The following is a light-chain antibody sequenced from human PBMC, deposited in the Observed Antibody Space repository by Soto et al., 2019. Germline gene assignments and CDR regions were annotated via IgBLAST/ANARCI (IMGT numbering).Light chain of an antibody. CDR3: SSYTDSSTVV. Sequence: QSALTQPASVSGSPGQSITISCTGTSSDVGGYNYVSWDQHYPGKAPKLMIYEVSNRPSGVSNRFSGSKSGNTASLTISGLQADDEAYYSCSSYTDSSTVVFGGGTQLTVL. CDR1: SSDVGGYNY. J-gene: IGLJ2*01. V-gene: IGLV2-14*01. CDR2: EVS.